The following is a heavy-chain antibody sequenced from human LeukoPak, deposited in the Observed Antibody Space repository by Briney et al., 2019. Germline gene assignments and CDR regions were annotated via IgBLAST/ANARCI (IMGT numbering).Heavy chain of an antibody. CDR2: ISNSGSTI. CDR3: ARDGGTPMDV. D-gene: IGHD2-15*01. CDR1: GFTISSYS. J-gene: IGHJ6*02. Sequence: GGSLRLSCAASGFTISSYSMNWVRQAPGKGLEWVSYISNSGSTIYYADSVKGRFTISRDNAKNSLYLQMNSLRAEDTAVYYCARDGGTPMDVWGQGTTVTVSS. V-gene: IGHV3-48*04.